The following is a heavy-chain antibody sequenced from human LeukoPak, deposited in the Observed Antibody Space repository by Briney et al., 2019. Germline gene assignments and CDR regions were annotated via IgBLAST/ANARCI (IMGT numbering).Heavy chain of an antibody. CDR1: GYALTELS. Sequence: GASVKVSCQVSGYALTELSIHWVRQAPGKGCEWMGGVDPKDGETIYAQNFQGRVTVTDDTSTDTAYMELSGLTSEDTALYYCAGDVLVSGGSYYHGYWGQGTLVTVSS. CDR3: AGDVLVSGGSYYHGY. V-gene: IGHV1-24*01. D-gene: IGHD3-10*01. CDR2: VDPKDGET. J-gene: IGHJ4*02.